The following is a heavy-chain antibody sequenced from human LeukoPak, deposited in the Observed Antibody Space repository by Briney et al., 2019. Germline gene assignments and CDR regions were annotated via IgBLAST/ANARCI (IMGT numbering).Heavy chain of an antibody. J-gene: IGHJ6*03. Sequence: GSLKLSCAASGFTFSSYAMSWVRQAPGKGLEWVSAISGSGGSTYYADSVKGRFTISRDNSKNTLYLQMNSLRAEDTAVYYCAKSLSFLLYYMDVWGKGTTVTVSS. CDR2: ISGSGGST. CDR1: GFTFSSYA. D-gene: IGHD2-15*01. V-gene: IGHV3-23*01. CDR3: AKSLSFLLYYMDV.